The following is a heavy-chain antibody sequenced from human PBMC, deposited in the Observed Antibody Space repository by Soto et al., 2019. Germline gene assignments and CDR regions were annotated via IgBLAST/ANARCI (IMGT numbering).Heavy chain of an antibody. Sequence: ASVKVSCKASGYTFTGYYMHWVRQAPGQGLEWMGWINPNSGGTNYAQKFQGWVTMTRDTSISTAYMELSRLRSDDTAVYYCARDPDSRYCSSTSCYVRDYYYYGMDVWGQGTTVTVSS. CDR2: INPNSGGT. CDR1: GYTFTGYY. CDR3: ARDPDSRYCSSTSCYVRDYYYYGMDV. D-gene: IGHD2-2*01. V-gene: IGHV1-2*04. J-gene: IGHJ6*02.